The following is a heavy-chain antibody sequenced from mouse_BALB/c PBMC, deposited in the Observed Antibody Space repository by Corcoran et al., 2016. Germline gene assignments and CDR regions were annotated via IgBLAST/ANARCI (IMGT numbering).Heavy chain of an antibody. J-gene: IGHJ4*01. V-gene: IGHV1-9*01. CDR1: GYTFSSYW. Sequence: QVQLQQSGAELMKPGASVKISCKATGYTFSSYWIEWVKQRPGHGLEWIGEILPGSGSTNYNEKFKGKATFTADTSSNTAYMQLSSLTSEDSAVYYGARRGLHVGAMDYWGQGTSVTVSS. D-gene: IGHD2-13*01. CDR2: ILPGSGST. CDR3: ARRGLHVGAMDY.